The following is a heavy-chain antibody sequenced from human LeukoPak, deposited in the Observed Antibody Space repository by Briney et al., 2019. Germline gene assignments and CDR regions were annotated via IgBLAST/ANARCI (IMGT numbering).Heavy chain of an antibody. V-gene: IGHV4-59*01. Sequence: SETLSLTCTVSGGSISSYYWSWIRQPPGKGLEWIGYIYYSGSTNYNPSLKSRVTISVDTSKNQFSLKLSSVTAADTAVYYCARSRRGYSYGYYYYYYYMDVWGKGTTVTASS. CDR1: GGSISSYY. D-gene: IGHD5-18*01. CDR2: IYYSGST. J-gene: IGHJ6*03. CDR3: ARSRRGYSYGYYYYYYYMDV.